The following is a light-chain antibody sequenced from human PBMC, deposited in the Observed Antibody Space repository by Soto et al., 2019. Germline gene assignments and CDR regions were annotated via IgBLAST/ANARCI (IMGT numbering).Light chain of an antibody. V-gene: IGLV1-40*01. Sequence: QLVLTQPPSVSGAPGQRVTISCTGSSSNIGAGYDVHWYQQLPGTAPKLLIYGNSNRPSGVPDRFSGSKSGTSAFLAITGLQAEDEADYYCQSYDSSLSGSRVFGGGTKLTVL. J-gene: IGLJ3*02. CDR3: QSYDSSLSGSRV. CDR1: SSNIGAGYD. CDR2: GNS.